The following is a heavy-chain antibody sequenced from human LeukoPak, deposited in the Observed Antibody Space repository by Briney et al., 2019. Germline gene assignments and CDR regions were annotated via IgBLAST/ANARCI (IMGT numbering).Heavy chain of an antibody. CDR2: IPSDGSNK. CDR3: AKPVGKYSGSSLDY. J-gene: IGHJ4*02. D-gene: IGHD1-26*01. CDR1: GFTLSNYG. Sequence: GGSLRLSCAASGFTLSNYGMHWVRQAPGKGLEWVTFIPSDGSNKYYVDSVKGRFTIAKDKNTLYLQMSSVTAADTAVYYCAKPVGKYSGSSLDYWGQGTLVTVSS. V-gene: IGHV3-30*02.